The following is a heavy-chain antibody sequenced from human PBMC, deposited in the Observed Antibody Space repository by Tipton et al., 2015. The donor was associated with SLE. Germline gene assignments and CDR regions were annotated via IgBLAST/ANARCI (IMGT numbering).Heavy chain of an antibody. CDR3: ARARGGNSPYYYFGMDV. V-gene: IGHV4-34*01. CDR1: GGSFSGNY. Sequence: TLSLTCDLNGGSFSGNYWSWIRQTPGKGLEWVGEVNHSGSTYYNPSLKSRVTISVDRSKNQFSLKLSSVTAADTAVYYCARARGGNSPYYYFGMDVWGQGTTVTVSS. CDR2: VNHSGST. D-gene: IGHD4-23*01. J-gene: IGHJ6*02.